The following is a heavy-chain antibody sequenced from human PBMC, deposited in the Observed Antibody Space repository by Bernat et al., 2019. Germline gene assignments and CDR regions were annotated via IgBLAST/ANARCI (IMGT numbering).Heavy chain of an antibody. Sequence: QVQLVESGGGVVQPGRSLRLSCAASGFTFSSYGMHWVRQAPGKGLEWVAVISYDGSNKYYADSVKVRFTISRDNSKNTLYLQMNSLRAEDTAVYYCANGGSSWYNPWGQGTLVTVSS. J-gene: IGHJ5*02. V-gene: IGHV3-30*18. CDR3: ANGGSSWYNP. CDR1: GFTFSSYG. CDR2: ISYDGSNK. D-gene: IGHD6-13*01.